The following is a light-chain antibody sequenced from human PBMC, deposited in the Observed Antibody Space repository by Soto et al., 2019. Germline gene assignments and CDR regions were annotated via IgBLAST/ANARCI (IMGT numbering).Light chain of an antibody. CDR2: AAS. V-gene: IGKV1-9*01. J-gene: IGKJ1*01. CDR3: QQLNSYPRT. Sequence: DIQMTQSPFTLSASVGDRVTITFRASQGISSYLAWYQQKPGKAPKLLIYAASTLQSGVPSRFSGSGSGTEFTLTISSLQPEDFATYYCQQLNSYPRTFGQGTKVDI. CDR1: QGISSY.